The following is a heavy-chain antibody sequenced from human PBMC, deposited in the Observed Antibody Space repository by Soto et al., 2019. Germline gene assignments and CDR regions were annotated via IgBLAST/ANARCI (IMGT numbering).Heavy chain of an antibody. J-gene: IGHJ4*02. CDR3: ARGYSDAQRGLYYFDY. Sequence: QVQLQQWGAGLLKPSETLSLTCAVYGGSFSGYYWSWIRQPPGKGLEWIGEINHSGSTNYNPSLKSRVTISVDTSKNQFSLKLSSVTAADTAVYYCARGYSDAQRGLYYFDYWGQGTLVTVSS. D-gene: IGHD5-18*01. CDR2: INHSGST. V-gene: IGHV4-34*01. CDR1: GGSFSGYY.